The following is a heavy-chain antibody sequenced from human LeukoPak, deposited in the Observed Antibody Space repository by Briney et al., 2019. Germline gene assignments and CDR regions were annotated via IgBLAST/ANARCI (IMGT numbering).Heavy chain of an antibody. D-gene: IGHD2-8*01. CDR2: IYYSGST. J-gene: IGHJ6*02. CDR1: GGSISSYY. Sequence: SETLSLTCTVSGGSISSYYWSWIRQPPGKGLEWIGYIYYSGSTNYNPSLKSRVTISVDTSKNQFSLKLSSVTAADTAVYYCARGALNCTNGVCSHPYYYYGMDVWGQGTTVTVSS. V-gene: IGHV4-59*12. CDR3: ARGALNCTNGVCSHPYYYYGMDV.